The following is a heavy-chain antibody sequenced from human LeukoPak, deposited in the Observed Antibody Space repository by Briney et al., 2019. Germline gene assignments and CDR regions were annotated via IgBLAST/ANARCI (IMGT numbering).Heavy chain of an antibody. V-gene: IGHV5-10-1*01. CDR2: IDPSDSYT. Sequence: GESLKISCKGSGYSFTSYWISWVRQMPGKGLEWMGRIDPSDSYTNYSPSFQGHVTISADKSISTAYLQWSSLKASDTAMYYCARVPVDASSFDYWGQGTLVTVPS. J-gene: IGHJ4*02. D-gene: IGHD2-2*01. CDR3: ARVPVDASSFDY. CDR1: GYSFTSYW.